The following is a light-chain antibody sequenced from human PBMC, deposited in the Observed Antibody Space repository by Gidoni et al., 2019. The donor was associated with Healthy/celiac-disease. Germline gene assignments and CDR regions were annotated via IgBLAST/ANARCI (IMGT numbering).Light chain of an antibody. Sequence: YELTQPPSVSAAPGQTASITCSGDNLGDKYACWYQQKPGQSPVLVIYQDSKRPSGIPERVSGSNSGNTATLTISGTQAMAEADYYCQAWDSSTVVFGGGTKLTVL. CDR1: NLGDKY. CDR3: QAWDSSTVV. V-gene: IGLV3-1*01. CDR2: QDS. J-gene: IGLJ2*01.